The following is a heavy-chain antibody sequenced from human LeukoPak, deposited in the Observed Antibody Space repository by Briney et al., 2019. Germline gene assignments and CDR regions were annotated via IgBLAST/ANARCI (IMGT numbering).Heavy chain of an antibody. CDR3: ARPMVRGVNDALDI. Sequence: SETLSLTCTVSDGSIRSYYWSWIRQPPGKGLEWIGYISYSGSTNYNPSLKGRVTISVDTSKNQFSLKLSSVTAADTAVYYCARPMVRGVNDALDIWGQGTMVTVSS. V-gene: IGHV4-59*08. J-gene: IGHJ3*02. D-gene: IGHD3-10*01. CDR1: DGSIRSYY. CDR2: ISYSGST.